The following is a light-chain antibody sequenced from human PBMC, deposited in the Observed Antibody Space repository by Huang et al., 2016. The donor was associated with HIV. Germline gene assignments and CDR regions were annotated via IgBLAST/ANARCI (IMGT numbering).Light chain of an antibody. CDR2: GAS. V-gene: IGKV3-15*01. J-gene: IGKJ3*01. CDR1: QSISNS. Sequence: EIVMTQSPVTLSVSPGERASLSCRAGQSISNSLACYRQKPGQAPRLLISGASTMATCVPARFSGSGSATEFTLTINTLQSEDFAVYFCQKYNSWPLTFGPGTKVAIK. CDR3: QKYNSWPLT.